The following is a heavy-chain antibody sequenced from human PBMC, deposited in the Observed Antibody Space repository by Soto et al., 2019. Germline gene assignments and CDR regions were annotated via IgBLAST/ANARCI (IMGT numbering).Heavy chain of an antibody. CDR2: ISVSGGST. Sequence: PGGSLRLSCAASGFTFSIYAMTWVRQAPGKGLEWVSAISVSGGSTYYADSVKGRFTISRDNSKNTFYLQMNSLRAEDTAVYYCAKYSGYNEVSTYDYWGQGTLVTSPQ. CDR3: AKYSGYNEVSTYDY. J-gene: IGHJ4*02. D-gene: IGHD5-12*01. V-gene: IGHV3-23*01. CDR1: GFTFSIYA.